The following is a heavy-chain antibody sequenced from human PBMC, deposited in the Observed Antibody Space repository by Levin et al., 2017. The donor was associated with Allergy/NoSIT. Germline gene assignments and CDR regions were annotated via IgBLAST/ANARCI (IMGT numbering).Heavy chain of an antibody. Sequence: PGGSLRLSCKGSGYSFTSYWIGWVRQMPGKGLEWMGIIYPGDSDTRYSPSFQGQVTISADKSISTAYLQWSSLKASDTAMYYCARHPDCSSTSCYRDWFDPWGQGTLVTVSS. CDR1: GYSFTSYW. V-gene: IGHV5-51*01. J-gene: IGHJ5*02. CDR2: IYPGDSDT. D-gene: IGHD2-2*01. CDR3: ARHPDCSSTSCYRDWFDP.